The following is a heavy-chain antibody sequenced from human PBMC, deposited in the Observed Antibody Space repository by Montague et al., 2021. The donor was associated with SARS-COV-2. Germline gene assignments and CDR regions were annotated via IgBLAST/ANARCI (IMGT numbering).Heavy chain of an antibody. Sequence: PALVKPTKTLTLTCTFSGFSLNTSGICVSWIRQPPGKALEWLALXDWDEDQYYSTSLKTRLTISKDTSKNQVVLTMTNMDPIDTATYYCARSYGDYRDSYFDYWGQGTLVTVSS. CDR3: ARSYGDYRDSYFDY. V-gene: IGHV2-70*01. CDR2: XDWDEDQ. CDR1: GFSLNTSGIC. D-gene: IGHD4-17*01. J-gene: IGHJ4*02.